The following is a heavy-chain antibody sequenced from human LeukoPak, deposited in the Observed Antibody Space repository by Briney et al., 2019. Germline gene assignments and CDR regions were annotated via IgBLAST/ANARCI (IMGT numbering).Heavy chain of an antibody. CDR2: IYSGGKT. CDR1: GFTISSNY. J-gene: IGHJ4*02. CDR3: ARATHDFGDYNDY. V-gene: IGHV3-53*01. D-gene: IGHD4-17*01. Sequence: PGGSLRLSCAASGFTISSNYMSWVRQALGKRLEWVSIIYSGGKTFYADSVKGRFTISRDNSKNTLYLQMNSLRAEDTAVYYCARATHDFGDYNDYWGQGTLVTVSS.